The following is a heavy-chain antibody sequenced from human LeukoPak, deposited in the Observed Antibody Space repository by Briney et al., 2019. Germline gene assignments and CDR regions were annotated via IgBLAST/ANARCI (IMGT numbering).Heavy chain of an antibody. CDR2: IHTGGST. CDR3: ARVSIAAAGGWFDP. Sequence: SETLSLTCTVSGDSIISYYWSWIRQPAGKGLEWIGRIHTGGSTNYNPSLKSRVTMSVDTSKNQFSLKLSSVTAADTAMYYCARVSIAAAGGWFDPWGQGTLVTVSS. CDR1: GDSIISYY. J-gene: IGHJ5*02. D-gene: IGHD6-13*01. V-gene: IGHV4-4*07.